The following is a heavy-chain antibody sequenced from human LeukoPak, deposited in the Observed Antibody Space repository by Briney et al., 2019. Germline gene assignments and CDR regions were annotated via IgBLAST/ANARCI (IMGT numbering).Heavy chain of an antibody. Sequence: SETLSLTCAVYGGSFSGYYWSWTRQPPGKGLEWIGEINHSGSTNYNPSLKSRVTISVDTSKNQFSLKLSSVTAADTAVYYCARGGRLRYDRGPFQHWGQGTLVTVSS. CDR1: GGSFSGYY. CDR3: ARGGRLRYDRGPFQH. J-gene: IGHJ1*01. V-gene: IGHV4-34*01. D-gene: IGHD2-21*01. CDR2: INHSGST.